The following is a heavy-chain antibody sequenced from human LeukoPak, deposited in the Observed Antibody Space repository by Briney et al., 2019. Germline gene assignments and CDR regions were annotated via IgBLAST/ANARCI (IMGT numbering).Heavy chain of an antibody. Sequence: SETLSLTCAVYGGSFSGYYWSWIRQPPGKGLEWIGEINHSGSTNYNPSLKSRVTISVDTSKNQFSLKLSSVTAADTAVYYCARLFNYYYYYMDVWGKGATVTISS. CDR3: ARLFNYYYYYMDV. CDR2: INHSGST. J-gene: IGHJ6*03. CDR1: GGSFSGYY. D-gene: IGHD3-10*02. V-gene: IGHV4-34*01.